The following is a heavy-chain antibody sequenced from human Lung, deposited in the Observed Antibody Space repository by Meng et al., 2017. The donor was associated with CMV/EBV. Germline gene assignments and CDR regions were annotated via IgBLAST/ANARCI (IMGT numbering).Heavy chain of an antibody. V-gene: IGHV3-11*01. D-gene: IGHD4-17*01. J-gene: IGHJ4*02. CDR2: IKSGGIDT. CDR3: ARGPFYGFDY. Sequence: GGSLRLSCAASGFTFGDYYMSWIRQAPGKGLEWLSYIKSGGIDTFYADSLKGRFTISRDNAKNLLYLQMKSLTAEDTAVYYCARGPFYGFDYWRQGTLVTVSS. CDR1: GFTFGDYY.